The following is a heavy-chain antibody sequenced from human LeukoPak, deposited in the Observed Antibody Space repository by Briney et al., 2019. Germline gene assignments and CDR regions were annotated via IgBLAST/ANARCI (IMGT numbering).Heavy chain of an antibody. Sequence: GGSLRLSCVASGFLFNNYDMHWVRQGIGKGLEWVSAIGTQGDTYYPASVKGRFTISRENAKNSLYLQLNNLTVGDTAIYFCAREGNDALDVWGQGILVTVS. V-gene: IGHV3-13*01. CDR1: GFLFNNYD. CDR3: AREGNDALDV. CDR2: IGTQGDT. D-gene: IGHD4-23*01. J-gene: IGHJ3*01.